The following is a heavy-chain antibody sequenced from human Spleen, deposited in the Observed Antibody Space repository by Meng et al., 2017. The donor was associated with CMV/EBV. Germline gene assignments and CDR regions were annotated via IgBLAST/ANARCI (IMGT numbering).Heavy chain of an antibody. D-gene: IGHD3-9*01. Sequence: FSLSSNGVGVGWIRQPPGKALEWLALIYWDDDKRYSPSLKGRLAIAKDTSKNQVVLTMTNVDPVDTATYYCAHSDFNILTDHINWFDPWGQGTLVTVSS. V-gene: IGHV2-5*02. CDR3: AHSDFNILTDHINWFDP. CDR1: FSLSSNGVG. CDR2: IYWDDDK. J-gene: IGHJ5*02.